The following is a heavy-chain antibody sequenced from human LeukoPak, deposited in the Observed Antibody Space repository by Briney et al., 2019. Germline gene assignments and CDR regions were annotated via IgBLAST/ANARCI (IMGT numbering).Heavy chain of an antibody. CDR2: INEDGSVP. CDR1: GFTFSSYF. Sequence: PGGSLRLSCGASGFTFSSYFMRWVRQAPGKGLVWVARINEDGSVPDYADSVRGRFTISRENAKSMVWLQMNSLRADDTAVYYCVRDLRSGDYWGQGTLVTVSS. D-gene: IGHD3-10*01. V-gene: IGHV3-74*01. CDR3: VRDLRSGDY. J-gene: IGHJ4*02.